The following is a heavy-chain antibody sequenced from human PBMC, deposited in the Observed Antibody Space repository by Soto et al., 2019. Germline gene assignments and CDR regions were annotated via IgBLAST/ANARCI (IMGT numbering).Heavy chain of an antibody. CDR1: GCTFSSYA. CDR2: IIPIFGTA. V-gene: IGHV1-69*01. CDR3: ARTEEMALYYFDY. J-gene: IGHJ4*02. Sequence: QLQRVQSGAEVKKPGSSWKVSCKASGCTFSSYAISWVRQAPGQGLEWMGGIIPIFGTANYGQKFKGRVTITADESTSTAYMELSSLRSEDTAVYYCARTEEMALYYFDYWGQGTLVTVSS.